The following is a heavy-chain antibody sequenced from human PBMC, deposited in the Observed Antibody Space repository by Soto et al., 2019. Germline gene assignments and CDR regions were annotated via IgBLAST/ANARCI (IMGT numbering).Heavy chain of an antibody. Sequence: QVQLVQSGAEVKEPGSSVNVSCKTSGGTFGNTAVTWVRQVPGQGLEWIGGIVPLFGTANYAQKFRGRVIISADESTSTVYMDLSSLRSDDTAIYYCARDGDPGYSFWTGPLGGGRFDPWCQGTLVTVSS. J-gene: IGHJ5*02. D-gene: IGHD2-21*01. CDR3: ARDGDPGYSFWTGPLGGGRFDP. V-gene: IGHV1-69*12. CDR2: IVPLFGTA. CDR1: GGTFGNTA.